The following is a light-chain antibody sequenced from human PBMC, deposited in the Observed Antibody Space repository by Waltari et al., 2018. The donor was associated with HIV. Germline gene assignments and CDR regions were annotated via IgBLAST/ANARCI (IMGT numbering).Light chain of an antibody. Sequence: SYVLTRPPSMSVAPGQTARIPWGGNNIGSKSVHWYQQRPGQAPVLVVFDDSERPSEIPDRFSGSNSGNTATLTISRVGAGDEADYYCQVWDSSSDHVLFGGGTRLTVL. J-gene: IGLJ2*01. CDR3: QVWDSSSDHVL. V-gene: IGLV3-21*02. CDR1: NIGSKS. CDR2: DDS.